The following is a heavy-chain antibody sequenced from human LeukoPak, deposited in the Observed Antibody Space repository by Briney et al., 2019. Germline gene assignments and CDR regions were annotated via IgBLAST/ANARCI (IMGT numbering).Heavy chain of an antibody. V-gene: IGHV2-5*02. CDR2: IYWDDDK. J-gene: IGHJ5*02. D-gene: IGHD6-13*01. CDR1: GFSLSTSGGG. Sequence: SGPTLVKPTQTLTLTCTFSGFSLSTSGGGVGWIRQPPGKALEWLALIYWDDDKRYSPSLKSRLTITKDTSKTQVVIKMTNMDPVDTATYSCAHIANLAAAVAANWFDPWGQGNLVTASS. CDR3: AHIANLAAAVAANWFDP.